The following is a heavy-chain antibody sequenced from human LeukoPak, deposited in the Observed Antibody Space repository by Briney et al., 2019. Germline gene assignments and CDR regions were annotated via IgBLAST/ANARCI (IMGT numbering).Heavy chain of an antibody. CDR3: ARGGSRVVTYGNFDY. V-gene: IGHV1-18*04. CDR2: ISTYSGNT. Sequence: GASVKVSCKASGYNFISSGVTWVRQAPGQGLEWMGWISTYSGNTNYAQKLQGRITMTIETSTSTAYMELRSLRSDDTAVYYCARGGSRVVTYGNFDYWGQGTLVTVSS. CDR1: GYNFISSG. D-gene: IGHD2-21*02. J-gene: IGHJ4*02.